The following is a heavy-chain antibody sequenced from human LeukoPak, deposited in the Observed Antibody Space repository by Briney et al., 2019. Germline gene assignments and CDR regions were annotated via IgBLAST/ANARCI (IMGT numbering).Heavy chain of an antibody. D-gene: IGHD5-18*01. CDR3: ARGGYGYSYGFDY. V-gene: IGHV3-13*01. J-gene: IGHJ4*02. Sequence: GGSLRLSCAASGFTFSSYEMNWVRQAPGKGLEWVSAIGTAGDTYYPGSVKGRFTISRENAKNSLYLQMNSLRAGDTAVYYCARGGYGYSYGFDYWGQGTLVTVSS. CDR2: IGTAGDT. CDR1: GFTFSSYE.